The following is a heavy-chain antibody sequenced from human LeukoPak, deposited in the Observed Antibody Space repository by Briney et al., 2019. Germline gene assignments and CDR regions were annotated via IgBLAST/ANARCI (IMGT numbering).Heavy chain of an antibody. D-gene: IGHD3-10*01. CDR2: IYPGDSDT. CDR3: ARQKGVTYGSGSYYPPYYYYYGMDV. V-gene: IGHV5-51*01. J-gene: IGHJ6*02. Sequence: GESLKISCKGSGYSFTSYWIGWVRQMPGKGLEWMGIIYPGDSDTRYSPSFQGQVTISADKSISTAYLQWSSLKASDTVMYYCARQKGVTYGSGSYYPPYYYYYGMDVWGQGTTVTVSS. CDR1: GYSFTSYW.